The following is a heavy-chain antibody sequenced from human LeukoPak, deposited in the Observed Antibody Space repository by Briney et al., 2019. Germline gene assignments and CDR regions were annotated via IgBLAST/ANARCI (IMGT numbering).Heavy chain of an antibody. J-gene: IGHJ4*02. V-gene: IGHV3-43*02. CDR1: GFTFDDYA. D-gene: IGHD4-17*01. Sequence: PGGSLRLSCAASGFTFDDYAMHWVRQAPGKGLEWVSLISGDGGSTYYADSVKGRFTISRDNAKNSLYLQMNSLRAEDTAVYYCARITVTTSFWGQGTLVTVSS. CDR2: ISGDGGST. CDR3: ARITVTTSF.